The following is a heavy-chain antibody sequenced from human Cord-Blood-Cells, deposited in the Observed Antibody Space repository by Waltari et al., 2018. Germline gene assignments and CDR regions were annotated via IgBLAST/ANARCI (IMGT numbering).Heavy chain of an antibody. J-gene: IGHJ5*02. Sequence: QVQLQQWGAGLLKPSETLSLTCAVYGGSFSGYYWSWIRHPPGKGLEWIGEINHSGSTNYNPSLKSRVTISVDTSKNQFSLKLSSVTAADTAVYYCARLDGYGSGSYYNVVVWFDPWGQGTLVTVSS. CDR2: INHSGST. CDR3: ARLDGYGSGSYYNVVVWFDP. D-gene: IGHD3-10*01. V-gene: IGHV4-34*01. CDR1: GGSFSGYY.